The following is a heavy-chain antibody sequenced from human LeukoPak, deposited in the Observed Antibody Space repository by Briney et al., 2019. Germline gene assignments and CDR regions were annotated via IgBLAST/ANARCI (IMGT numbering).Heavy chain of an antibody. CDR3: ARGGPGIAAAGTQGTYAFDI. V-gene: IGHV1-2*02. J-gene: IGHJ3*02. CDR1: GYTFTGYY. Sequence: ASVTVSFKASGYTFTGYYMHWVRQAPGQGLEWMGWINPNSGGTNYAQKFQGRVTMTRDTSISTAYMELSRLRSDDTAVYYCARGGPGIAAAGTQGTYAFDIWGQGTMVTVSS. D-gene: IGHD6-13*01. CDR2: INPNSGGT.